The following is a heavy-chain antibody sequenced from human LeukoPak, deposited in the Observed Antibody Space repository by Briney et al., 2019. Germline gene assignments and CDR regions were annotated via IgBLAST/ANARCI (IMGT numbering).Heavy chain of an antibody. V-gene: IGHV3-30*18. Sequence: GGSLRLSCEVSGFAINNRGMHWVRQAPGKGVEWVAMISHDGNVEFYLDSVKGRFTISRDNSKNTLYLQMNSLTTDDTAIYYCAKDWGVSGWYNWFDSWGQGTQVTVSS. D-gene: IGHD6-19*01. CDR3: AKDWGVSGWYNWFDS. CDR2: ISHDGNVE. J-gene: IGHJ5*01. CDR1: GFAINNRG.